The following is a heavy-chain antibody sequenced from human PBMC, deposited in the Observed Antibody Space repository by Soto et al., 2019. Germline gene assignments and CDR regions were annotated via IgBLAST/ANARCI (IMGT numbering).Heavy chain of an antibody. J-gene: IGHJ4*02. Sequence: QVQLQESGPGQVKPSQTLTLTCTVSGGSISSGGFYWSWIRQQPGKGLEWIGYIYYSGSTYYNPSLKSRVTISVDTSKNQFSLKLSSVTAADTAVYYCARSCPPRPPPYYFDYWGQGTLVTVSS. CDR2: IYYSGST. CDR3: ARSCPPRPPPYYFDY. V-gene: IGHV4-31*03. CDR1: GGSISSGGFY.